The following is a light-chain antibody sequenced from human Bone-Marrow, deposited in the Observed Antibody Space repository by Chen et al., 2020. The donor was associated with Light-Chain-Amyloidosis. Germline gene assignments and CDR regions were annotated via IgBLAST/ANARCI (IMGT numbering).Light chain of an antibody. V-gene: IGKV3-20*01. J-gene: IGKJ1*01. CDR1: QSVSSSY. CDR2: GAS. Sequence: EIVLTKSPGTLSLSPGERATLSCRASQSVSSSYLAWYQQKPGQAPRLLIYGASSRATGIPDRFSGSGSGTDFTLTISRLEPEDFAVYYCQQYGSSPRTFGQGTKVEI. CDR3: QQYGSSPRT.